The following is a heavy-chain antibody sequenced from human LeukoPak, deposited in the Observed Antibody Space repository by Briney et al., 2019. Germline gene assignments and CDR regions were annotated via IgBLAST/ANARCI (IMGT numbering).Heavy chain of an antibody. CDR3: ARLMVRGVNLADY. V-gene: IGHV1-2*02. D-gene: IGHD3-10*01. CDR2: INPNSGWT. J-gene: IGHJ4*02. CDR1: GYTFTGYY. Sequence: ASVKVSCKACGYTFTGYYMHWVRQAPGQGLEWVGWINPNSGWTNYAQKFQGRVTMTRDTSISTAYMELSRLRSDDTAVYYCARLMVRGVNLADYWGQGTLVTVSS.